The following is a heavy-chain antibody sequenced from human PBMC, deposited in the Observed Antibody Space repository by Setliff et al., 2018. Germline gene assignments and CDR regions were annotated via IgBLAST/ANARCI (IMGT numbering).Heavy chain of an antibody. CDR3: ARLSGFQYMVD. CDR1: GGSVDSDYNY. CDR2: IYTSWST. J-gene: IGHJ6*03. V-gene: IGHV4-61*09. Sequence: PSETLSLTCTVSGGSVDSDYNYWSWIRQPAGKGLEWIGQIYTSWSTNYNPSLKSRVTISLDASKNQFSLELTSVTAADTAVYYCARLSGFQYMVDWGKGTTVTVSS. D-gene: IGHD3-3*01.